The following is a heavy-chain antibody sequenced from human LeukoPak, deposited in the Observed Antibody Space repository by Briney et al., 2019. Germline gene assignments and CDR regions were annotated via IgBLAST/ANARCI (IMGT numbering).Heavy chain of an antibody. CDR2: IYYSGST. D-gene: IGHD6-6*01. CDR1: GGSISSSSYY. CDR3: ARGRAWVVEYSSPHYYYYYMDV. Sequence: PSETLSLTCTVSGGSISSSSYYWGWIRQPPGKGLEWIGSIYYSGSTYYNASLKSRVTISVDTSKNQFSLKLSSVTAADTAVYYCARGRAWVVEYSSPHYYYYYMDVWGKGTTVTVSS. J-gene: IGHJ6*03. V-gene: IGHV4-39*07.